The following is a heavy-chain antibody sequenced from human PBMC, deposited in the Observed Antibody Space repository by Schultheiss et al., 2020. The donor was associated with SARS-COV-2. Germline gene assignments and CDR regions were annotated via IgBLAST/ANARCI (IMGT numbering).Heavy chain of an antibody. Sequence: GGSLRLSCAASGFIFNNYGMHWVRQAPGKELEWVAVIWYDGSNKFYADSVKGRFTISRDNSKSTLYMQMNSLRAEDTAVYYCARAEYCSSTSCYLGLLGMDVWGQGTTVTVSS. D-gene: IGHD2-2*01. J-gene: IGHJ6*02. CDR1: GFIFNNYG. V-gene: IGHV3-33*01. CDR2: IWYDGSNK. CDR3: ARAEYCSSTSCYLGLLGMDV.